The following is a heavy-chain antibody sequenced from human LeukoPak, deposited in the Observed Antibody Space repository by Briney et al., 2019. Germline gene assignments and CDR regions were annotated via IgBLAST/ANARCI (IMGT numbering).Heavy chain of an antibody. J-gene: IGHJ4*02. D-gene: IGHD1-14*01. CDR3: ARSITGDY. CDR1: GYSISSGYY. CDR2: IYHSGST. V-gene: IGHV4-38-2*01. Sequence: SETLSLTCAVSGYSISSGYYWGWIRQPPGKGLEWIGSIYHSGSTYYNPSLKSRVTISVDTCKNQFSLKLSSVTAADTAVYYCARSITGDYWGQGTLVTVSS.